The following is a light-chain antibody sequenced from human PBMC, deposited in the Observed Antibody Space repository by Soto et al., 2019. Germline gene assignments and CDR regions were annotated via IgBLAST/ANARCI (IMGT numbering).Light chain of an antibody. CDR2: DIR. J-gene: IGLJ1*01. CDR3: SSYARSSTRV. V-gene: IGLV2-14*03. Sequence: QSVLTQPASVSGSPGQSITISCTGTSSDVGGYKYVSWYQQHPGKAPKLMIYDIRNRPSGVSNRFSGSKSGNTASLTISGLQAGDGADYYCSSYARSSTRVVGTGTKVTVL. CDR1: SSDVGGYKY.